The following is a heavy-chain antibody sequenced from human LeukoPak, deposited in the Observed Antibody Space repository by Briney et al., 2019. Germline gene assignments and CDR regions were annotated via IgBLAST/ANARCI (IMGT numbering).Heavy chain of an antibody. CDR3: AKDTRAVSTSCPSSY. Sequence: GGSLRLSCAASGFTFSSYAMSWVRQAPGKGLERVSAISGSGGSTYYADSVKGRFTISRDNSKNTLYLQMNSLRAEDTAVYYCAKDTRAVSTSCPSSYWGQGTLVTVSS. D-gene: IGHD2-2*01. V-gene: IGHV3-23*01. CDR1: GFTFSSYA. J-gene: IGHJ4*02. CDR2: ISGSGGST.